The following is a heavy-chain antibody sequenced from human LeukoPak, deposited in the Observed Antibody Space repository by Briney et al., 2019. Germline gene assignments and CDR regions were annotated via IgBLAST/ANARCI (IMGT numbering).Heavy chain of an antibody. Sequence: SETLSLTCTVSGGSISSSSYYWGWIRQPPGKGLEWIGSIYYSGSTYYNPSLKSRVTISVDTSKNQFSLKLSSVTAADTAVYYCARDCEGYACEAFDIWGQGTMVTVSS. J-gene: IGHJ3*02. CDR3: ARDCEGYACEAFDI. CDR1: GGSISSSSYY. D-gene: IGHD2-2*01. V-gene: IGHV4-39*07. CDR2: IYYSGST.